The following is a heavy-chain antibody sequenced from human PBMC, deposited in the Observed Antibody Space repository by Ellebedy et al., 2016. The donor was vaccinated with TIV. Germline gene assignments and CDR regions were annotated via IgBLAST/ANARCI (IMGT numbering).Heavy chain of an antibody. CDR2: VSSDGSNK. D-gene: IGHD2-15*01. CDR1: AFTFSNYG. CDR3: ARRGYCSGGSCASVPFDY. J-gene: IGHJ4*02. V-gene: IGHV3-30*03. Sequence: PGGSLRLSCAASAFTFSNYGMHWVRQAPGKGLEWVAVVSSDGSNKYYAASVKGRFTISRDNSKNTLYLQMNSLRAEDMAVYYCARRGYCSGGSCASVPFDYWGQGTLVTVSS.